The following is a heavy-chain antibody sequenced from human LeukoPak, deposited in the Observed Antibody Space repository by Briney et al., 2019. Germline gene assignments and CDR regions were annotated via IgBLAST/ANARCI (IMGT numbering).Heavy chain of an antibody. D-gene: IGHD3-16*02. CDR1: GGYSSSYY. CDR2: IYYTGNA. CDR3: ARHPLGYRLDY. J-gene: IGHJ4*02. Sequence: SETLSLTCTVSGGYSSSYYWSWIRQPPGKGLDWIGYIYYTGNANSNPSLKSRLTISVDTSKNQLSLKLTSVTAADTAVYYCARHPLGYRLDYWGQGILVTVSS. V-gene: IGHV4-59*08.